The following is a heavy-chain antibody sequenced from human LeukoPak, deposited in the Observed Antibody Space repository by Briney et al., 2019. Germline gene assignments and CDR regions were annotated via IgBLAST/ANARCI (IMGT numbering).Heavy chain of an antibody. CDR2: VYYSGST. CDR1: GGSISSYY. CDR3: GGVPSDYYFGMDV. D-gene: IGHD2-2*01. V-gene: IGHV4-59*08. Sequence: PSETLSLTCTVSGGSISSYYWSWIRQPPGKGLEWIGYVYYSGSTNYNPSLKSRVTISVDTSKNQFSLKLTSVSAADTAVYYCGGVPSDYYFGMDVWGQGTTVTVSS. J-gene: IGHJ6*02.